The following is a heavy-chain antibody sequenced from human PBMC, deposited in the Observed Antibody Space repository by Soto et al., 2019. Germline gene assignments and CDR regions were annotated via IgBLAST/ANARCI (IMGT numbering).Heavy chain of an antibody. D-gene: IGHD3-3*02. CDR3: ARDTETLGPRANDALDI. CDR2: INAGSGNT. V-gene: IGHV1-3*01. J-gene: IGHJ3*02. CDR1: GYTFSVYT. Sequence: SVKVSCKATGYTFSVYTMNCVRQAPLQSLDWMGWINAGSGNTKYSQNFQGRVSITRDTSASTVYMELTGLTSEDTAVYYCARDTETLGPRANDALDIWGQGTMVTVSS.